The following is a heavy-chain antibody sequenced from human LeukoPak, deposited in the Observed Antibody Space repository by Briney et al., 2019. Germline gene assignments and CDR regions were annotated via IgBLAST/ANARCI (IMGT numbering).Heavy chain of an antibody. D-gene: IGHD1-26*01. CDR2: IIPILGIA. V-gene: IGHV1-69*10. J-gene: IGHJ5*02. CDR3: AREVTGGWFDP. Sequence: GASVKVSCKASGGTFSSYAISWVRQAPGQGLEWMGGIIPILGIANYAQKFQGRVTITADKSTSTAYMELSSLRSEDTAVYYCAREVTGGWFDPWGQGTLVTVSS. CDR1: GGTFSSYA.